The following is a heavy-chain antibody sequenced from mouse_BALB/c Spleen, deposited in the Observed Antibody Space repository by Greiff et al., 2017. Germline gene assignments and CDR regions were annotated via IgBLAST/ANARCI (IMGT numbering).Heavy chain of an antibody. CDR2: INPNNGGT. V-gene: IGHV1-18*01. Sequence: EVQLQQSGAELVRPGASVKISCKASGYTFTDYNMDWVKQSHGKGLEWIGDINPNNGGTNYNQKFKGKATLTVDKSSSTAYMELRSLTSEDAAVYYCARKDYYSAWFAYWGQGTLVTVSA. CDR3: ARKDYYSAWFAY. J-gene: IGHJ3*01. D-gene: IGHD1-1*01. CDR1: GYTFTDYN.